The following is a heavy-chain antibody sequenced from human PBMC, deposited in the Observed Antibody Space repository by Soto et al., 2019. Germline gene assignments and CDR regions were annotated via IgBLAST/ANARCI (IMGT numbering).Heavy chain of an antibody. Sequence: VQLVESGGGVVQPGRSLRLSCAASGFTFSSYAMHWVRQAPGKGLEWVAVISYDGSNKYYADSVKGRFTISRDNSKNTLYLQMNSLRAEDTAVYYCASGYSYGYDVDYWGQGTLVTVSS. CDR2: ISYDGSNK. CDR3: ASGYSYGYDVDY. J-gene: IGHJ4*02. D-gene: IGHD5-18*01. V-gene: IGHV3-30-3*01. CDR1: GFTFSSYA.